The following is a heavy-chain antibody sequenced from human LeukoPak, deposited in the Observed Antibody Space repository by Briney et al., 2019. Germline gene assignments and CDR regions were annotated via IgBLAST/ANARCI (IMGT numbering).Heavy chain of an antibody. CDR2: IYTSGST. Sequence: SETLSLTCTVSGGSISSYYWSWIRQPPGKGLEWIGYIYTSGSTNYNPSLKSRVTISVDTSKNQFSLKLSSVTAADTAVYYCATGPEVEMATIYDLRFDYWGQGTLVTVSS. D-gene: IGHD5-24*01. CDR1: GGSISSYY. J-gene: IGHJ4*02. V-gene: IGHV4-4*09. CDR3: ATGPEVEMATIYDLRFDY.